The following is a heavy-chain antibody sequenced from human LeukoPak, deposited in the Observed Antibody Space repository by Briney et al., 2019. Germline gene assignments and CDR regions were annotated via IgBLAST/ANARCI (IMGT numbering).Heavy chain of an antibody. D-gene: IGHD3-10*01. CDR2: ISGSGGST. CDR3: AGRGRYYYYGMDV. J-gene: IGHJ6*02. Sequence: GGSLRLSCAASGFTFSNYAMSWVRQAPGKGLEWVSAISGSGGSTYYADSVKGRFTISRDNSKNTLYLQMNSLRAEDTAVYYCAGRGRYYYYGMDVWGQGTTVTVSS. V-gene: IGHV3-23*01. CDR1: GFTFSNYA.